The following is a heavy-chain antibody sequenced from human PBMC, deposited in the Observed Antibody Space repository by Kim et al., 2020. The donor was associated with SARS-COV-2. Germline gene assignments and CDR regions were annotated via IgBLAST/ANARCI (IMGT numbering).Heavy chain of an antibody. V-gene: IGHV3-74*01. J-gene: IGHJ4*02. Sequence: DSMKGRVTSSRDNVKHTLYMQMNSLRDEDTAVYYCARADSVGGNHVKIDSWGQGTLVTVSS. CDR3: ARADSVGGNHVKIDS. D-gene: IGHD2-15*01.